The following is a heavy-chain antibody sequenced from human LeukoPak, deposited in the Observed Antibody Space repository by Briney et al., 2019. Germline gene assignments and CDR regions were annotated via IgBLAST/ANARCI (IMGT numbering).Heavy chain of an antibody. CDR1: GFTFSSYG. V-gene: IGHV3-23*01. Sequence: GGSLRLSCAASGFTFSSYGMNWVRQAPGKGLEWVSAISGSGGSTYYADSVKGRFTISRDNSKNTLYLQMNSLRAEDTAVYYCAELGITMIGGVWGKGTTVTISS. CDR3: AELGITMIGGV. D-gene: IGHD3-10*02. J-gene: IGHJ6*04. CDR2: ISGSGGST.